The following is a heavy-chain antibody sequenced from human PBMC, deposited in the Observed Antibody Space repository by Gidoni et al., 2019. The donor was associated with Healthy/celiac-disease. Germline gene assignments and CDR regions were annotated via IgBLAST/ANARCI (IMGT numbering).Heavy chain of an antibody. CDR3: ARDREGPIFGVVIQHYYYGMDV. V-gene: IGHV3-33*01. CDR1: GFTFSSYG. J-gene: IGHJ6*02. Sequence: QVQLVESGGGVVQPGRSLSLSCAASGFTFSSYGMHWVRQAPGKGLEWVAVIWYDGSNKYYADSVKGRFTISRDNSKNTLYLQMNSLRAEDTAVYYCARDREGPIFGVVIQHYYYGMDVWGQGTTVTVSS. D-gene: IGHD3-3*01. CDR2: IWYDGSNK.